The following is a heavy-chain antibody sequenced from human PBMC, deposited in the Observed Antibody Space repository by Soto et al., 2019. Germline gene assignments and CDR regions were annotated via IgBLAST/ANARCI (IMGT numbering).Heavy chain of an antibody. J-gene: IGHJ4*02. Sequence: QVQMVQSGAEVKKPGASVKVSCKASGFTFINYHMHWVRQAPGQGLEWMGIIKSGGYTTVYAQKFRVRATITSDTSTSTVYMELSSLTSEDTAMYYCAREGPGTYYFDNWCQGTPVTVSS. CDR3: AREGPGTYYFDN. V-gene: IGHV1-46*01. D-gene: IGHD1-1*01. CDR1: GFTFINYH. CDR2: IKSGGYTT.